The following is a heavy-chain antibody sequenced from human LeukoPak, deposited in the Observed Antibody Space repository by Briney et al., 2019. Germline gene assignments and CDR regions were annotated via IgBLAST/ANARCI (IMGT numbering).Heavy chain of an antibody. CDR2: INQSRIT. Sequence: PSETLPLTCAVYGAPFSGYWWYWIRQPPGKGLEWIGEINQSRITNYNPSLKSRVSISVDTSKNQFSLKLSSVTAADTAVYYCATTSGHWGQGTLVTVSS. J-gene: IGHJ4*02. V-gene: IGHV4-34*01. CDR1: GAPFSGYW. CDR3: ATTSGH.